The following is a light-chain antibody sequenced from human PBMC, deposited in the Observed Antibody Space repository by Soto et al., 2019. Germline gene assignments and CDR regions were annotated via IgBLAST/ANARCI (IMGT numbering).Light chain of an antibody. V-gene: IGKV3-15*01. CDR2: GAS. Sequence: EIVMTQSPATLSVSPGERAKLSCRASQSVSSNLAWYQAKPGQAPRLLVYGASTRASGIPARFSGSGSGTEFNLTISRLQSEDFAVYDCQQYNNWTRTFGQGTKVDIK. CDR1: QSVSSN. CDR3: QQYNNWTRT. J-gene: IGKJ1*01.